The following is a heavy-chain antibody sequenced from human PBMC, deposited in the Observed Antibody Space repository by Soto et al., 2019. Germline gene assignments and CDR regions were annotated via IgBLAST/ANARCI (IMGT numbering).Heavy chain of an antibody. CDR3: ARVFDYYGSGSLDAFDI. Sequence: GASVKVSCKASGYTFTSYDIKWVRQATGQGLEWMGWMNPNSGNTGYAQKFQGRVTMTRNTSISTAYMELSSLRSEDTAVYYCARVFDYYGSGSLDAFDIWGQGTMVTVSS. CDR2: MNPNSGNT. CDR1: GYTFTSYD. V-gene: IGHV1-8*01. D-gene: IGHD3-10*01. J-gene: IGHJ3*02.